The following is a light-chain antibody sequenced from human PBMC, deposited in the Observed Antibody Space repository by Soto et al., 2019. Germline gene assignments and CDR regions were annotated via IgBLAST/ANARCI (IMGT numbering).Light chain of an antibody. Sequence: DIQMTQSPSTLSAYVGDRVTFTCRASQSISTWLAWYQQKPGKAPKLLIYDASSLQSDVPSRFSGSRSGTEFTLTISALQTDDFASYYCQHYMNYATFGQGTKVEIK. CDR2: DAS. CDR1: QSISTW. V-gene: IGKV1-5*01. J-gene: IGKJ1*01. CDR3: QHYMNYAT.